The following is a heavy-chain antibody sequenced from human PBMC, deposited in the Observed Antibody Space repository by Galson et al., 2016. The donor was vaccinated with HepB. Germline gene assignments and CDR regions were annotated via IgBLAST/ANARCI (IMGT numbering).Heavy chain of an antibody. Sequence: SLRLSCAASGFTVSSNPMSWVRQAPGKGLEWVSVFYGGGTIKYADYVKGRFTVSRENSENTLFLQMNSLRADDTAVYYCARLRPEYNYAYDYWGQGTLVTVSS. D-gene: IGHD5-18*01. CDR1: GFTVSSNP. J-gene: IGHJ4*02. CDR3: ARLRPEYNYAYDY. V-gene: IGHV3-53*01. CDR2: FYGGGTI.